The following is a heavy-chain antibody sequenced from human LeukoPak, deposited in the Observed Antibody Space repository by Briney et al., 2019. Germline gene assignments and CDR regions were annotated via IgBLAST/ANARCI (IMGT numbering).Heavy chain of an antibody. CDR1: GGSISSYY. V-gene: IGHV4-59*01. Sequence: PSETLSLTCTVSGGSISSYYWSWIRQPPGKGLEWIGYIYYSGSTNYNPSLKGRVTISVDTSKNQFSLKLSSVTAADTAVYYCARDRSGGWGFDYWGQGTLVTVSS. J-gene: IGHJ4*02. D-gene: IGHD3-10*01. CDR3: ARDRSGGWGFDY. CDR2: IYYSGST.